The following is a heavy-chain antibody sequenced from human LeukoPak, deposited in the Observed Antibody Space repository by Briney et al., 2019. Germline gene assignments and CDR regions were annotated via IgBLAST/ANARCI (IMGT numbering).Heavy chain of an antibody. V-gene: IGHV3-30*03. Sequence: PGGSLRLSCAASGFTFSGFGMHWVRQAPGKGLEWVAVISYDGSNKYYADSVKGRFTISRDNSKNTLYLQMNSLRAEDTALYYCARSGGTNWFDPWGQGTLVTVSS. CDR3: ARSGGTNWFDP. J-gene: IGHJ5*02. CDR2: ISYDGSNK. D-gene: IGHD1-1*01. CDR1: GFTFSGFG.